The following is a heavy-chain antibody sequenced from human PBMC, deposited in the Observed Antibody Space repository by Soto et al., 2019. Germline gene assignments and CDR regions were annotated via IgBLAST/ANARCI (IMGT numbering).Heavy chain of an antibody. CDR2: ISYDGSNK. J-gene: IGHJ4*02. CDR1: GFTFSSYG. CDR3: AKVVGPWELSSRGSYFDF. Sequence: GGSLRLSCAASGFTFSSYGMHWVRQAPGKGLEWVAVISYDGSNKYYADSVKGRFTISRDNSKNTLYLQMNSLRAEDTAVYYCAKVVGPWELSSRGSYFDFWGQGTQGTVSS. D-gene: IGHD1-26*01. V-gene: IGHV3-30*18.